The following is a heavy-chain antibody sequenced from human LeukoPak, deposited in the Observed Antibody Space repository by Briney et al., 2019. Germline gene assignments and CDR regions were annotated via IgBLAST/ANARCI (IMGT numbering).Heavy chain of an antibody. D-gene: IGHD5-12*01. CDR2: ISYDGSNK. CDR3: AKGLRWLRLPDY. V-gene: IGHV3-30*18. CDR1: GFTFSSYG. J-gene: IGHJ4*02. Sequence: GRSLRLSCAASGFTFSSYGMHWVRQAPGKGLEWVAVISYDGSNKYYADSVKGRFTISRDNSKNTLYLQMNSLRAEDTAVYYCAKGLRWLRLPDYWGQGTLVTVSS.